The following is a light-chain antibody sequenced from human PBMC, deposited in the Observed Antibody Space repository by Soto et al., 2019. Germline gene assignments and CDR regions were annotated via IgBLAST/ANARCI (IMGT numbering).Light chain of an antibody. Sequence: QSVLTQPPSVSGAPGQRVTISCTGSSSNIGAGYDVHWYQQLPGTAPKLLISGNSNRPSGVPDRFSGSKSDTSASLAITGLQAEDEADYYCQCYDSSLSGWVFGGGTKLTVL. CDR2: GNS. CDR3: QCYDSSLSGWV. CDR1: SSNIGAGYD. J-gene: IGLJ3*02. V-gene: IGLV1-40*01.